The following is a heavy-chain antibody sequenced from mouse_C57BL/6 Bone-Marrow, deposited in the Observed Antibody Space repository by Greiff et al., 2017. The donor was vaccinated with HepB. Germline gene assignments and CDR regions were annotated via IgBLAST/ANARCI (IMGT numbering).Heavy chain of an antibody. CDR2: IWSDGST. CDR3: ARQGDYDEGGYYAMDY. CDR1: GFSLTSYG. V-gene: IGHV2-6-1*01. J-gene: IGHJ4*01. D-gene: IGHD2-4*01. Sequence: QVQLQQSGPGLVAPSQSLSITCTVSGFSLTSYGVHWVRQPPGKGLEWLVVIWSDGSTTYNSALKSRLSISKDNSKSQVFLKMNSLQTDDTAMYYCARQGDYDEGGYYAMDYWGQGTSVTVSS.